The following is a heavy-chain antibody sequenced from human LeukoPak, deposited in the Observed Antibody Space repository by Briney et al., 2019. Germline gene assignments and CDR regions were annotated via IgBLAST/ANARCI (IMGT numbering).Heavy chain of an antibody. CDR2: IYYSGST. Sequence: PSETLSLTCTVSGGSISSSSYYWGWIRQLPGKGLEWIGSIYYSGSTYYNPSLKSRVTISVDTSKNQFSLKLSSVTAADTAVYYCARVRAVAGTRGGYFDYWGQGTLVTVSS. CDR1: GGSISSSSYY. D-gene: IGHD6-19*01. CDR3: ARVRAVAGTRGGYFDY. J-gene: IGHJ4*02. V-gene: IGHV4-39*07.